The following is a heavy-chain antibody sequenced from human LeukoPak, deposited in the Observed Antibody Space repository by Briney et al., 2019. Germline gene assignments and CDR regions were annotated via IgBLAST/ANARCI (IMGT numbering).Heavy chain of an antibody. D-gene: IGHD2-2*01. CDR2: TWYDGSNK. CDR3: AREEGYCSSTSCYHWFDP. Sequence: PGRSLRLSCAASGFTFSSYGMHWVRQAPGKGLEWVAATWYDGSNKYYADSVKGRFTISRDNAKNSLYLQMNSLRAEDTAVYYCAREEGYCSSTSCYHWFDPWGQGTLVTVSS. V-gene: IGHV3-33*01. CDR1: GFTFSSYG. J-gene: IGHJ5*02.